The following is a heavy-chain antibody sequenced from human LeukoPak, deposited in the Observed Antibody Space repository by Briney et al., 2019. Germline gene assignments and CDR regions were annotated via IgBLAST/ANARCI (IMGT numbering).Heavy chain of an antibody. D-gene: IGHD5-18*01. CDR2: ISYDGSNK. CDR1: GFTFSSYG. Sequence: PGGSLRLSCAASGFTFSSYGMHWVRRAPGKGLEWVAVISYDGSNKYYADSVKGRFTISRDNSKNTLYLQMNSLRAEDTAVYYCAKDLKRYSYGHPGPWGQGTLVTVSS. J-gene: IGHJ5*02. V-gene: IGHV3-30*18. CDR3: AKDLKRYSYGHPGP.